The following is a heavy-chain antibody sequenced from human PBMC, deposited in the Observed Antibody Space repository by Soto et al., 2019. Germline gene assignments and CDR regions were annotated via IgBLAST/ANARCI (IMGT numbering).Heavy chain of an antibody. D-gene: IGHD3-3*01. J-gene: IGHJ6*02. CDR2: ISAYNGNT. CDR3: ARGSTYYDFWSGYFSGYYYGMDV. Sequence: ASVKVSCKXSGYTFTSYGISWVRQAPGQGLEWMGWISAYNGNTNYAQKLQGRVTMTTDTSTSTAYMELRSLRSDDTAVYYCARGSTYYDFWSGYFSGYYYGMDVWGQGTTVTVSS. CDR1: GYTFTSYG. V-gene: IGHV1-18*04.